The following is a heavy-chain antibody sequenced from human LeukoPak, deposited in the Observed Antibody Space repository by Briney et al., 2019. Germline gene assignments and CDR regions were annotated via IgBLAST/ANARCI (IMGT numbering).Heavy chain of an antibody. CDR3: ARDHSSSVDSTMGY. V-gene: IGHV1-18*01. CDR1: TSR. J-gene: IGHJ4*02. CDR2: IGTYGGDT. D-gene: IGHD6-6*01. Sequence: GASVKVSCKATSRISWVRQAPGQGLEWMGWIGTYGGDTYYAQKFQGRITVTTDTSTSTVYMELRNLRSDDTAVYYCARDHSSSVDSTMGYWGQGTLVTVSS.